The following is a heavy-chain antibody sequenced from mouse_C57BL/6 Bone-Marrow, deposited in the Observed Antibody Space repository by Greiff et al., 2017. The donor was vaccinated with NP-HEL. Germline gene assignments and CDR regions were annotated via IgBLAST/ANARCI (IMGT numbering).Heavy chain of an antibody. CDR1: GFTFSSYG. CDR2: ISSGGSYT. Sequence: EVKLMESGGDLVKPGGSLKLSCAASGFTFSSYGMSWVRQTPDKRLEWVATISSGGSYTYYPDSVKGRFTISRDNAKNTLYLQMSSLKSEDTARYYCARGGVRRNWGQGTLVTVSA. CDR3: ARGGVRRN. V-gene: IGHV5-6*01. J-gene: IGHJ3*01. D-gene: IGHD2-14*01.